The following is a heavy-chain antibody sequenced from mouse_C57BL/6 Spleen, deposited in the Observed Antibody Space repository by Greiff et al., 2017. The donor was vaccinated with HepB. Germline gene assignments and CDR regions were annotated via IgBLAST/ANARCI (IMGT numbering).Heavy chain of an antibody. CDR2: ISDGGSYT. Sequence: EVQGVESGGGLVKPGGSLKLSCAASGFTFSSYAMSWVRQTPEKRLEWVATISDGGSYTYYPDNVKGRFTISRDNAKNNLYLQMSHLKSEDTAMYYCAREGEGSYAMDYWGQGTSVTVSS. V-gene: IGHV5-4*01. J-gene: IGHJ4*01. CDR1: GFTFSSYA. CDR3: AREGEGSYAMDY.